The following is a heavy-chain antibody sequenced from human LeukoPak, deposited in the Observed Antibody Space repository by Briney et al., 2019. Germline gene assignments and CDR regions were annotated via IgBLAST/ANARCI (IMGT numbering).Heavy chain of an antibody. CDR2: ISSGSSYI. CDR3: AFNSCYDFSSYYYYYMDV. CDR1: GFTFSSYS. V-gene: IGHV3-21*01. Sequence: GGSLRLSCAASGFTFSSYSMNWVRQAPGKWLEWVSSISSGSSYIYYADSVKGRFTISRDNAKNSLYLQMNSLSAEDTAVHYCAFNSCYDFSSYYYYYMDVWGKGTTVTVSS. J-gene: IGHJ6*03. D-gene: IGHD5-12*01.